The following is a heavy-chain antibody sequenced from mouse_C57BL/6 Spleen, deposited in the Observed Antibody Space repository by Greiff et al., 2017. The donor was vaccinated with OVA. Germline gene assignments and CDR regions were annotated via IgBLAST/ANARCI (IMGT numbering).Heavy chain of an antibody. CDR1: GFNIKDYY. V-gene: IGHV14-1*01. D-gene: IGHD1-1*01. Sequence: EVQLQESGAELVRPGASVKLSCTASGFNIKDYYMHWVKQRPEQGLEWIGRIDPEDGDTEYAPKFQGKATMTADTSSNTAYLQLSSLTSEDTAVYYCTTTVPGPNYAMDYWGQGTSVTVSS. CDR2: IDPEDGDT. CDR3: TTTVPGPNYAMDY. J-gene: IGHJ4*01.